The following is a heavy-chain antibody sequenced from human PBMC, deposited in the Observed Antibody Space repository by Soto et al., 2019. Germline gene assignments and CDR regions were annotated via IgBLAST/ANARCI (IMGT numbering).Heavy chain of an antibody. CDR1: GGSFSGYY. Sequence: SETLSLTCAVYGGSFSGYYWSWIRQPPGKGLEWIGEINHSGSTNYNPSLKSRVTISVDTSKNQFSLKLSSVTAADTAVYYCARGRDPREDTRFDYWGQGTLVTVSS. CDR2: INHSGST. V-gene: IGHV4-34*01. D-gene: IGHD1-26*01. J-gene: IGHJ4*02. CDR3: ARGRDPREDTRFDY.